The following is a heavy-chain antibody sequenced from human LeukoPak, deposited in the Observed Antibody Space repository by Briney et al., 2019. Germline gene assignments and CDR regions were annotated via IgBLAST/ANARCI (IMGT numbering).Heavy chain of an antibody. Sequence: GASVKVSCKASGYTFTSYGISWVRQAPGQGLEWMGWISAYNGNTNYAQKLQGRVTMTTDTSTSTAYMELRSLRSDDTAVYYGARLRPGSPYNWFDPWGQGTLVTVSS. V-gene: IGHV1-18*01. CDR3: ARLRPGSPYNWFDP. D-gene: IGHD3-10*01. CDR2: ISAYNGNT. CDR1: GYTFTSYG. J-gene: IGHJ5*02.